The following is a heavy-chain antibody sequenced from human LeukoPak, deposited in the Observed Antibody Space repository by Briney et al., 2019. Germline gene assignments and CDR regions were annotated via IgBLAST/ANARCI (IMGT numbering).Heavy chain of an antibody. CDR2: IKEDGREK. J-gene: IGHJ4*02. Sequence: GGSLRLSCVASGFSFSSYWMSWVPQAPGKGLEWVANIKEDGREKYYVDSVKGRFTISRDNAKNSLYLQMNSLRAEDTAVYYCARDPNWGSPSGYFDYWGQGTLVTVSS. CDR1: GFSFSSYW. D-gene: IGHD7-27*01. V-gene: IGHV3-7*03. CDR3: ARDPNWGSPSGYFDY.